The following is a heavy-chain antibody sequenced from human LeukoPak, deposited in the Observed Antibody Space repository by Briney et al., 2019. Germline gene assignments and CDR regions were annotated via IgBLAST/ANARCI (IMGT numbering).Heavy chain of an antibody. CDR2: INSESSIT. V-gene: IGHV3-74*01. J-gene: IGHJ5*02. D-gene: IGHD6-19*01. CDR1: GFTFSGHW. CDR3: AKGPYRAVAGYNWFDP. Sequence: GGSLRLSCAASGFTFSGHWMHWVRQAPGKGLVWVSHINSESSITNYADSVKGRFTISRDNAKSTLYLQMNNLKAEDTALDYCAKGPYRAVAGYNWFDPWGQGTLVTVSS.